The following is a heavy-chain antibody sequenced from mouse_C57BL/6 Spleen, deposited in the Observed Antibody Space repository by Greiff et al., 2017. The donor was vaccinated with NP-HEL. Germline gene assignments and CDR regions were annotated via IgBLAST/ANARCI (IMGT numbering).Heavy chain of an antibody. Sequence: QVQLQQPGAELVKPGASVKLSCKASGYTFTSYWLQWVKQRPGQGLEWIGEIDPSDSYPNYNQKFKGKATLTVDTSSRTAYMQLSSLTSEDSAVYYCAIAMRYVNYEPYWGQGTLVTVSA. D-gene: IGHD2-1*01. CDR1: GYTFTSYW. J-gene: IGHJ3*01. CDR2: IDPSDSYP. CDR3: AIAMRYVNYEPY. V-gene: IGHV1-50*01.